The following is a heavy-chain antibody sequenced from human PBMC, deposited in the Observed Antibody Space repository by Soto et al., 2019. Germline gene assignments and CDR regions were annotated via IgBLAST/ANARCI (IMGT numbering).Heavy chain of an antibody. CDR1: GFIFRNYW. CDR2: IKQDGSET. V-gene: IGHV3-7*01. CDR3: TRDWDT. Sequence: EVHLVESGGGLVQPGESLRLSCAASGFIFRNYWMAWARQAPGQGLQWVGVIKQDGSETHYEEFVRGRFTISRDNAKNSLYLQMSSLRVEDTAVYYCTRDWDTWGQGTLVTVSS. J-gene: IGHJ5*02.